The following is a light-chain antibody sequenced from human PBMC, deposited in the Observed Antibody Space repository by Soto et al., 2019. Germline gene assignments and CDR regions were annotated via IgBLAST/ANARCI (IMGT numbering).Light chain of an antibody. J-gene: IGKJ4*01. V-gene: IGKV3-15*01. CDR2: GEY. Sequence: EIVMTQSPATLSVSPGERATLSCRASQSVSNLAWYQQQPGPAPRLLIYGEYTSATGIPARFRGSGSGSEFTLTISSLQSEEFAVYYGQQYNNWPPRALTFGGGTKVQIK. CDR1: QSVSN. CDR3: QQYNNWPPRALT.